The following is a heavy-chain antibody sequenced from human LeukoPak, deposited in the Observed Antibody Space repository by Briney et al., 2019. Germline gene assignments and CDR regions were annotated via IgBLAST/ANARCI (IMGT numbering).Heavy chain of an antibody. Sequence: KPSQTLSLTCTVSGGSISSYYWSWIRQPPGKGLEWIGYIYYSGSTSYNPSLKSRVTISVDTSKNQFSLKLSSVTAADTAVYYCARGVDSYGPENFDYWGQGTLVTVSS. V-gene: IGHV4-59*08. J-gene: IGHJ4*02. CDR1: GGSISSYY. D-gene: IGHD5-18*01. CDR3: ARGVDSYGPENFDY. CDR2: IYYSGST.